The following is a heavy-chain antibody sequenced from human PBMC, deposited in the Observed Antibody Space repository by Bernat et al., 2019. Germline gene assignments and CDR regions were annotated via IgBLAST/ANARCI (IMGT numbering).Heavy chain of an antibody. Sequence: EVQLVESGGGLVKPGGSLRLSCAASGFTFSSYWMSWVRQAPGKGLEWVATIKQDGSEKYYVVSVKGRFTISRDNAKNALYLQMNSLRAEDTAVYYCAREWSSGWCFDYWGQGTLVTVSS. CDR2: IKQDGSEK. CDR1: GFTFSSYW. CDR3: AREWSSGWCFDY. D-gene: IGHD6-19*01. J-gene: IGHJ4*02. V-gene: IGHV3-7*01.